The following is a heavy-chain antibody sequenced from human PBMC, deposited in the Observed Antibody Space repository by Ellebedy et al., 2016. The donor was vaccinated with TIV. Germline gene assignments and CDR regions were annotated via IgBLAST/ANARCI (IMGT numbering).Heavy chain of an antibody. D-gene: IGHD1-26*01. V-gene: IGHV3-23*01. CDR3: AKGDGTPSFDY. CDR1: GFTFSSYT. Sequence: GESLKISCAASGFTFSSYTMSWVRQAPGKGLEWVSSIGGTGSTFYVDSVKGRFAISRDNTKNTLFLQMNSLRAEDTAVYYCAKGDGTPSFDYWGQGTLVTVSS. CDR2: IGGTGST. J-gene: IGHJ4*02.